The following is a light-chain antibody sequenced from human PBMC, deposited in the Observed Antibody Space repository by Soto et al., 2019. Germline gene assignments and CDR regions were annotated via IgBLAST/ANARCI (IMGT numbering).Light chain of an antibody. CDR2: SND. CDR1: ASNIESNT. Sequence: QSVLTQPPSASATPGQRVTISCSGGASNIESNTVTWYKQLPGTAPTLVIYSNDDRPSGVPARFSGSRSGTSASLAISGLQSDDEADYFCAAWDDRLNGYVFGTGTKV. CDR3: AAWDDRLNGYV. J-gene: IGLJ1*01. V-gene: IGLV1-44*01.